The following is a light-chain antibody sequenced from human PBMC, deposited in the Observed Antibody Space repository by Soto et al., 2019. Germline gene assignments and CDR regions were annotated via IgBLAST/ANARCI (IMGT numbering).Light chain of an antibody. CDR1: SSNIGGNI. CDR3: AAWDDSLNGVV. J-gene: IGLJ2*01. Sequence: QAVVTQPPSASGTPGQRVTISCSGSSSNIGGNIVNWYQQLPGTAPKLLIFGNDQRPSWVPDRFSGSKSGTSASLAISGLQSEDAANYYCAAWDDSLNGVVFGGGTKLTVL. CDR2: GND. V-gene: IGLV1-44*01.